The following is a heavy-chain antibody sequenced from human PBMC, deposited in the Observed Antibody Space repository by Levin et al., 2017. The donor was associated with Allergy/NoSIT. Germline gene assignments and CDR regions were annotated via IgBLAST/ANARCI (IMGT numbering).Heavy chain of an antibody. CDR3: AKTYGRGILDAFDI. Sequence: LSLTCAVSGFTFNNYAMSWVRQAPGKGLEWVSTISASGASTYYVESVKGRFAISRDNSKDTLYVQMNSLRAEDTAVYYCAKTYGRGILDAFDIWGQGTMVTVS. V-gene: IGHV3-23*01. CDR2: ISASGAST. J-gene: IGHJ3*02. D-gene: IGHD2-15*01. CDR1: GFTFNNYA.